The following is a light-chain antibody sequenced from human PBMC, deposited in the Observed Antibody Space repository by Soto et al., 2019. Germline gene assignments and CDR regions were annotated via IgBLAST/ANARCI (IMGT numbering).Light chain of an antibody. Sequence: EIVMTQSPATLSVSPGERATLPCSASRNVGSKLAWYMQKPGQAPRLLIYGAFNRATGIPARFSGSGSGTDFTLTISSLEPEDFAVYYCQQRNIWPPVNFGQGTRLEIK. CDR3: QQRNIWPPVN. CDR2: GAF. CDR1: RNVGSK. J-gene: IGKJ5*01. V-gene: IGKV3-11*01.